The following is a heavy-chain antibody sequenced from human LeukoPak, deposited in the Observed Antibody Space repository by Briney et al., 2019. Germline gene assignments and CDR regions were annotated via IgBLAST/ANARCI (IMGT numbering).Heavy chain of an antibody. CDR3: AREGDYYDSSGYGGIDY. Sequence: SETLSLTCTVSGGSISVYYWSCIRQSAGKGLEWIGRIYSNGATNYNPSLKSRLTMSLDTSKNQFSLKLSSVTAADTAVYYCAREGDYYDSSGYGGIDYWGQGTLVTVSS. V-gene: IGHV4-4*07. D-gene: IGHD3-22*01. CDR2: IYSNGAT. CDR1: GGSISVYY. J-gene: IGHJ4*02.